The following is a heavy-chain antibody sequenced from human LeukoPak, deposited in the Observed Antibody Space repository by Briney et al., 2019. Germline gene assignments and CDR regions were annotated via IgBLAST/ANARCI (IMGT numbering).Heavy chain of an antibody. J-gene: IGHJ3*02. CDR3: AVTYYYDSSGYYANAFDI. Sequence: ASVKVSCKASGFTFTGYYMHWVRQAPGQGLEWMGWINPNSGGTNYAQKFQGWVTMTRDTSISTAYMELSRLRSDDTAVYYCAVTYYYDSSGYYANAFDIWGQGTMVTVSS. CDR2: INPNSGGT. CDR1: GFTFTGYY. D-gene: IGHD3-22*01. V-gene: IGHV1-2*04.